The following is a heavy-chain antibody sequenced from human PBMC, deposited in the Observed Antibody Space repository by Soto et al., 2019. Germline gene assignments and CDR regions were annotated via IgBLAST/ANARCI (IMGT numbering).Heavy chain of an antibody. Sequence: GGSLRLSCATSGFDFSNTWIHWVRQVPGQGLVRVSRINSDGSSIIYADSVKGRFTLSRDNAKNTVHLQMSSLRVEDTAVYYCAKDWYHTIDSWGQGIPVTVSS. V-gene: IGHV3-74*01. D-gene: IGHD1-20*01. CDR2: INSDGSSI. CDR1: GFDFSNTW. CDR3: AKDWYHTIDS. J-gene: IGHJ4*02.